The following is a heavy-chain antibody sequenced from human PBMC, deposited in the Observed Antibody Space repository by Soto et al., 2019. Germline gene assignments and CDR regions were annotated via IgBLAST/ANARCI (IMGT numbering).Heavy chain of an antibody. J-gene: IGHJ4*02. D-gene: IGHD3-10*01. V-gene: IGHV1-2*02. CDR1: GYTFTGYY. Sequence: ASVKVSCKASGYTFTGYYMHWVRQAPGQGLEWMGWINPYSGDTNYAQKLQGRVTMTTDTSMSTAYMELRSLRSDDTAVYYCARLTYGSGNQIDYWGQGTLVTVSS. CDR2: INPYSGDT. CDR3: ARLTYGSGNQIDY.